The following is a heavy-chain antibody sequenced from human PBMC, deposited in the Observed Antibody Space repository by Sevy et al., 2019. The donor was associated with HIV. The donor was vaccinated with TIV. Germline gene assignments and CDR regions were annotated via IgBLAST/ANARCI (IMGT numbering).Heavy chain of an antibody. Sequence: GSLRLSCAASGFTFNKYNMNWVRQAPGKGLEWVSTITGYSTDIYYADSVKGRFTISRDDAKNSLYLQMNGLRAEDTAIYYCARAEQTYFFDYWGQGTLVTVSS. J-gene: IGHJ4*02. CDR1: GFTFNKYN. CDR3: ARAEQTYFFDY. CDR2: ITGYSTDI. V-gene: IGHV3-21*06.